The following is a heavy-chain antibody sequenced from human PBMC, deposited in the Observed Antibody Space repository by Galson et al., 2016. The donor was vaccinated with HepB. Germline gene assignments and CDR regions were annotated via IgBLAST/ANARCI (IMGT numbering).Heavy chain of an antibody. CDR3: ANDKPPSNWNGGPVPAV. V-gene: IGHV4-39*01. CDR1: GGSIDSKSYY. J-gene: IGHJ6*04. CDR2: IYYSGST. Sequence: SETLSLTCTVSGGSIDSKSYYWGWVRQPPGKGLEWIASIYYSGSTYYNPSLKSRVTISVDVSRNQFSLNLRSATAADTAVYYCANDKPPSNWNGGPVPAVWGKGTMVIVSS. D-gene: IGHD1-20*01.